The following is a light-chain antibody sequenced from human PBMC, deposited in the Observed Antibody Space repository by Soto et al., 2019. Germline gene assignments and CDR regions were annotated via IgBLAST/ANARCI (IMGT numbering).Light chain of an antibody. CDR1: QIISNY. CDR3: QQSYSTPPT. V-gene: IGKV1-39*01. Sequence: DIQMTQSPSSLSASVGDRVTITCRASQIISNYLNWYQQKPGKAPKLLIYAASSLRSGVPSRFSGSGSGTDFTLTISSLQPEDFATYYCQQSYSTPPTFGQGTKVEIK. CDR2: AAS. J-gene: IGKJ1*01.